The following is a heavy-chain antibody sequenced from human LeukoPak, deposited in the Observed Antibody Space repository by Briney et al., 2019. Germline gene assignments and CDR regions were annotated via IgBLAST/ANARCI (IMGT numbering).Heavy chain of an antibody. V-gene: IGHV4-34*01. D-gene: IGHD3-3*01. CDR1: GGSFSGYY. CDR3: ARRYDFWSGYPPPLDY. CDR2: INPSRNT. Sequence: SETPSLTCAVFGGSFSGYYWNWIRQPPGKGLEWIGQINPSRNTNYNPSLKSRVTISVDTSKKQFSLKLSSVTAADTAVYYCARRYDFWSGYPPPLDYWGQGTLVTVSS. J-gene: IGHJ4*02.